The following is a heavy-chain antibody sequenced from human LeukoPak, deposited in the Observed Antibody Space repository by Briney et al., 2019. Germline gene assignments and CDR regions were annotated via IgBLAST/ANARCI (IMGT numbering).Heavy chain of an antibody. Sequence: ASVKVSCKASGYTFTGYYMHWVRQAPGQGLEWMGWINPNSGGTNYAQKFQGWVTVTRDTSISTAYMELSRLRSDDTAVYYCARTSSGWSLNFDYWGQGTLVTVSS. CDR2: INPNSGGT. CDR1: GYTFTGYY. V-gene: IGHV1-2*04. J-gene: IGHJ4*02. D-gene: IGHD6-19*01. CDR3: ARTSSGWSLNFDY.